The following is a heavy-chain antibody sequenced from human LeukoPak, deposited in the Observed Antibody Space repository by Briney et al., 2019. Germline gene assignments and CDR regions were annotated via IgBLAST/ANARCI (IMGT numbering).Heavy chain of an antibody. Sequence: GGSLRLSCAASGFTFSDYYISWIRQAPGKGLEWVSYISSGGSTIYYADSVKGRFTISRDNAKNSLYLQMNSLRAEDTAVYYCARYGANYYYYGMDVWGQGTTVTVSS. CDR3: ARYGANYYYYGMDV. CDR1: GFTFSDYY. CDR2: ISSGGSTI. V-gene: IGHV3-11*01. J-gene: IGHJ6*02. D-gene: IGHD3-10*01.